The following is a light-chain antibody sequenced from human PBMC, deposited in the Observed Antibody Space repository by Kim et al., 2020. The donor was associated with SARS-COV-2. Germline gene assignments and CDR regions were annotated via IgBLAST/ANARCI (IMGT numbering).Light chain of an antibody. J-gene: IGKJ5*01. CDR1: QGISNY. CDR3: QQYDNLPIT. CDR2: DVS. Sequence: AAGGNRVTITCQASQGISNYLNWYQQKPGKVPKVLIYDVSNLETGVPSRFSGSGSGTDFTFTISSLQPEDVATYYCQQYDNLPITFGQGTRLDIK. V-gene: IGKV1-33*01.